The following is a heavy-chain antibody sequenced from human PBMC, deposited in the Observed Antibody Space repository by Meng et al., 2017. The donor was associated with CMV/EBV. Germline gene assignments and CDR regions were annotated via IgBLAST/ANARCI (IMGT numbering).Heavy chain of an antibody. CDR2: IKQDGSEK. V-gene: IGHV3-7*01. D-gene: IGHD3-10*01. CDR1: GFTFSSYW. J-gene: IGHJ4*02. CDR3: AGDPAISMVRGVISDY. Sequence: GESLKISCAASGFTFSSYWMNRVRQAPGKGLEWVATIKQDGSEKYYVDSVKGRFAISRDNAENSLFLHMNSLRAEDTAVYYCAGDPAISMVRGVISDYWGQGTLVTVSS.